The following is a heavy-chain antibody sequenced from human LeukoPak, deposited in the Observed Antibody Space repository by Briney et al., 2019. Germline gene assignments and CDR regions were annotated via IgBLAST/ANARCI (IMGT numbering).Heavy chain of an antibody. Sequence: GGSLRLSCAASGFTFSNAWMSWVRQAPGKGLEWVGRIKSKTDGGTTDYAAPVKGRFTISRDDSKNTLYLQMNSLRAEDTAVYYCARAAPGLGPPDYWGQGTLVTVSS. V-gene: IGHV3-15*01. CDR3: ARAAPGLGPPDY. J-gene: IGHJ4*02. CDR1: GFTFSNAW. D-gene: IGHD5/OR15-5a*01. CDR2: IKSKTDGGTT.